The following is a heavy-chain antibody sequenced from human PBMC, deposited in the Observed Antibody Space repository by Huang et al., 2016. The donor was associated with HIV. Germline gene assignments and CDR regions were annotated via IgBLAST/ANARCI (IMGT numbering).Heavy chain of an antibody. J-gene: IGHJ4*02. CDR2: ISYDAKTK. Sequence: VKGLEWVAVISYDAKTKYYADSVKGRFSISRDNSKTPVYLQLNSLRLEDTAVYYCAKGVSAAAVLDFWGQGTLVTVSS. V-gene: IGHV3-30*18. D-gene: IGHD6-13*01. CDR3: AKGVSAAAVLDF.